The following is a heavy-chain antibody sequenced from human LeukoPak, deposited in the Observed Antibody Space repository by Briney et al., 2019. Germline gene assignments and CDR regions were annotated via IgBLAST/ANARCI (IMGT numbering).Heavy chain of an antibody. CDR2: ICYRGST. J-gene: IGHJ2*01. D-gene: IGHD6-19*01. CDR1: GGSISSTSYY. V-gene: IGHV4-39*01. CDR3: ARGSSGWPWYFDL. Sequence: PSETLSLTCTVSGGSISSTSYYWGWIRQPPGKGLEWIGSICYRGSTYYNPSLKSRLTISVDTSKNQFSLSLSSVTAADTAVYYCARGSSGWPWYFDLWGRGTLVTVSS.